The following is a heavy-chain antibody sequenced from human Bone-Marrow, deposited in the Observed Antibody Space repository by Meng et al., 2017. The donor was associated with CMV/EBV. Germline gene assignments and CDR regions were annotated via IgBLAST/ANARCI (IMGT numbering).Heavy chain of an antibody. CDR3: ARYVTYYYYGMDV. CDR2: MNPNSGNT. Sequence: ASVKVSCKASGYTFTGYYMHWVRQATGQGLEWMGWMNPNSGNTGYAQKFQGRVTMTRNTSISTAYMELSSLRSEDTAVYYCARYVTYYYYGMDVWGQGTTVTVSS. V-gene: IGHV1-8*02. CDR1: GYTFTGYY. D-gene: IGHD3-16*01. J-gene: IGHJ6*02.